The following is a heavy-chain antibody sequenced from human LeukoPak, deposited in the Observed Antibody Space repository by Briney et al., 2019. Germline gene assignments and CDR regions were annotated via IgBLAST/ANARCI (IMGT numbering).Heavy chain of an antibody. CDR2: INTSSGST. CDR1: GYTFSSYT. Sequence: ASVKVSCKASGYTFSSYTMRWVRHAPGQGLEWMGIINTSSGSTSYAQKLQGRVTITRDRSTSTVYMEMSSLRSEDTAVYYCARYLGYNGYDEAFDFWGQGTMVTVSS. V-gene: IGHV1-46*04. J-gene: IGHJ3*01. D-gene: IGHD5-12*01. CDR3: ARYLGYNGYDEAFDF.